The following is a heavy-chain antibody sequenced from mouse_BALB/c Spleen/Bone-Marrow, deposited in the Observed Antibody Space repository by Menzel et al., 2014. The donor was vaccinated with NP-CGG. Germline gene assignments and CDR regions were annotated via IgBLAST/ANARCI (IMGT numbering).Heavy chain of an antibody. D-gene: IGHD1-1*01. CDR3: ARGYYDSNYDWFFDF. J-gene: IGHJ1*01. Sequence: EVKVEESGGGLVKPGGSLKLSCAVSGFTFSRYAMSWVRQTPEKRLVWVASISSGGSTYYPDSVKGRFTISRDNARNILFLQMSSLRSEDTAMYYCARGYYDSNYDWFFDFWGAGTTVTVSS. CDR1: GFTFSRYA. V-gene: IGHV5-6-5*01. CDR2: ISSGGST.